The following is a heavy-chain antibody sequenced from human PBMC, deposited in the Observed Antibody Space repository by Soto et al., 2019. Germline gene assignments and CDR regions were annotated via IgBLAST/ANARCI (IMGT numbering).Heavy chain of an antibody. Sequence: SETLSLTCTVSGGSISSGGYYWSWIRQHPGKGLEWIGYIYYSGSTYYNTSLKSRVTISVDTSKNQFSLKLSSVTAADTAVYYCARDRVLRYFDYWGQGTLVTVSS. D-gene: IGHD2-8*01. CDR2: IYYSGST. CDR3: ARDRVLRYFDY. CDR1: GGSISSGGYY. V-gene: IGHV4-31*03. J-gene: IGHJ4*02.